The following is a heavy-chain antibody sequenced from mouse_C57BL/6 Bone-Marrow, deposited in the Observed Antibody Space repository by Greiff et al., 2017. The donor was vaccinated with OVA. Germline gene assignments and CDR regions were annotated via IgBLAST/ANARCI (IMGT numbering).Heavy chain of an antibody. CDR1: GFNIKDDY. V-gene: IGHV14-4*01. J-gene: IGHJ4*01. D-gene: IGHD2-2*01. CDR3: ARRDGYDTNYYAMDY. Sequence: VQLQQSGAELVRPGASVKLSCTASGFNIKDDYMHWVKQRPEQGLEWIGWIDPENGDTEYASKFQGKATITADTSSNTAYLQLSSLTSEDSAVYFCARRDGYDTNYYAMDYWGQGTSVTVSS. CDR2: IDPENGDT.